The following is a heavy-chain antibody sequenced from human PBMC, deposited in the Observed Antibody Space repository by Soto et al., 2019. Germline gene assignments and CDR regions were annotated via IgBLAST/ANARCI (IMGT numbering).Heavy chain of an antibody. D-gene: IGHD2-2*02. CDR2: ISAGGST. Sequence: EVQLLDSGGGLVQPGGSLRLSCTASGFTFSDYAMSWVRQPPGKGLEWVSVISAGGSTYYADSVKGRFTVSRANSKNTLYLQMNRLRAEDTAVYYCANVPIWCSSTSCYTEGFDYWGQGNLVTVSS. CDR3: ANVPIWCSSTSCYTEGFDY. CDR1: GFTFSDYA. V-gene: IGHV3-23*01. J-gene: IGHJ4*02.